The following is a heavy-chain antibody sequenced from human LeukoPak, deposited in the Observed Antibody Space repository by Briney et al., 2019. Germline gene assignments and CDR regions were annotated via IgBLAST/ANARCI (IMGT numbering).Heavy chain of an antibody. J-gene: IGHJ5*02. Sequence: GEPLKISCKGSGYSFSSYWIGWVRQMPGKGLEWMGIIYPGDSDTRYSPSFQGQVTISADKSIRSAYLQWSSLKASDTAMYYCARQWGDCSSTSSHSTSWGQGTLVTVSS. CDR1: GYSFSSYW. V-gene: IGHV5-51*01. CDR2: IYPGDSDT. D-gene: IGHD2-2*01. CDR3: ARQWGDCSSTSSHSTS.